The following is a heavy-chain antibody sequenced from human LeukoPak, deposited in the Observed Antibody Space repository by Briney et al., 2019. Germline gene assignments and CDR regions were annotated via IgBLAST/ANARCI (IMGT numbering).Heavy chain of an antibody. CDR2: ISSSSSYI. CDR1: GFTFSSYS. J-gene: IGHJ4*02. D-gene: IGHD3-22*01. V-gene: IGHV3-21*01. Sequence: PGGSLRLSCAASGFTFSSYSMNWVRQAPGKGLEWVSSISSSSSYIYYADSVKGRFTISRDNAKNSLYLQMNSLRAEDTAVYYCARGVDDSSGYPLSWDFDYWGQGTLVTVSS. CDR3: ARGVDDSSGYPLSWDFDY.